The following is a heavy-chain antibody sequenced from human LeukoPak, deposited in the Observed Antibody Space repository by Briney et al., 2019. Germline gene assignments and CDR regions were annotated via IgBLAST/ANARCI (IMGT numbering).Heavy chain of an antibody. Sequence: PGGSLRLSCAASGFTFSDYYMSWIRQAPGKGLEWVLYISSSGSTIYYADSVKGRFTISRDNAKNSLYLRMNSLRAEDTAVYYCASRSIQLWTIDYWGQGTLVTVSS. J-gene: IGHJ4*02. CDR3: ASRSIQLWTIDY. CDR2: ISSSGSTI. V-gene: IGHV3-11*04. D-gene: IGHD5-18*01. CDR1: GFTFSDYY.